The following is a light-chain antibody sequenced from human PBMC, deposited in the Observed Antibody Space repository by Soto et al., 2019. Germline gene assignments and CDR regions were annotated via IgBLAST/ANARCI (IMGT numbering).Light chain of an antibody. CDR3: QQYGSSPFT. CDR2: GAS. CDR1: QSVSSSY. V-gene: IGKV3-20*01. Sequence: IVLTQSPGTLSLSPGERATLSCRASQSVSSSYLAWYQQKPGQAPRLLIYGASSRATGIPDRFSGSGSGTDFTLTISRLEPEDFAVYYCQQYGSSPFTFGQGTRLENK. J-gene: IGKJ5*01.